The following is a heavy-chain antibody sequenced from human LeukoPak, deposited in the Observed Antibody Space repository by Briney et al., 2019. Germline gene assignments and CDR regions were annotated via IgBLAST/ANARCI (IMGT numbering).Heavy chain of an antibody. CDR3: ARDPSGYYGYNWFDP. D-gene: IGHD3-22*01. J-gene: IGHJ5*02. CDR1: GFTFSSYA. V-gene: IGHV3-48*03. Sequence: KTGGSLRLSFAASGFTFSSYAMSWVGQAPGKGLNGVSYISSSGSTIYYADSVKGRFTISRDNAKNSLYLHMNSLRAEDTAVYYCARDPSGYYGYNWFDPWGQGTLVTVSS. CDR2: ISSSGSTI.